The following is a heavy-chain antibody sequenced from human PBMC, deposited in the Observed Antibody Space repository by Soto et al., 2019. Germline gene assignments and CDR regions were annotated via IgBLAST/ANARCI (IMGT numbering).Heavy chain of an antibody. Sequence: EVQLLESGGGLVHPGGSLRLSCAASGFTFSSYAMSWVRQAPGKGREWVSAISGSGGSTYYADSVKGRFTISRDNSKNTLYLQMNSLRAEDTAVYYCAKAYGITGTTNWYFDLWGRGTLVTVSS. CDR3: AKAYGITGTTNWYFDL. CDR1: GFTFSSYA. D-gene: IGHD1-7*01. J-gene: IGHJ2*01. V-gene: IGHV3-23*01. CDR2: ISGSGGST.